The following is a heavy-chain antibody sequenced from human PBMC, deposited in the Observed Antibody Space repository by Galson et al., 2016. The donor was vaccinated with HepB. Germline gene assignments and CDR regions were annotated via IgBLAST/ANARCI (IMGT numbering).Heavy chain of an antibody. D-gene: IGHD3-9*01. CDR3: AKNDILTGYSAFDY. CDR2: ISYDGRKK. CDR1: GFTFSTYG. Sequence: SLRLSCAASGFTFSTYGMHWVRQAPGKGLEWVALISYDGRKKHYTDSVKGRFSISRDNSKNTLYLQMNSLRAEDTAVYYCAKNDILTGYSAFDYWGQGTLVTVSS. J-gene: IGHJ4*02. V-gene: IGHV3-30*19.